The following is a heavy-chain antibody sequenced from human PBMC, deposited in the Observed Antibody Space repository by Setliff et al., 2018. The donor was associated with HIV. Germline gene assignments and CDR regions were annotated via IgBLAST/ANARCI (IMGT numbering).Heavy chain of an antibody. CDR2: IKEDGSGDST. Sequence: GGSLRLSCVGYEFTFSNFWLSWVRQAPGKGLEWVANIKEDGSGDSTFYADSLKGRFTISRDNGYSSLYLQMNGLRAEDTALYYCARGSKAAAGPPDFWGQGTLVTVSS. J-gene: IGHJ4*02. V-gene: IGHV3-7*05. CDR3: ARGSKAAAGPPDF. CDR1: EFTFSNFW. D-gene: IGHD6-13*01.